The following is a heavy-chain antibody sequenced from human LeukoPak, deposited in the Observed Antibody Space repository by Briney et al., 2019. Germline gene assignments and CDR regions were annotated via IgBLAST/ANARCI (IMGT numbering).Heavy chain of an antibody. J-gene: IGHJ6*03. CDR3: ARGRFGELLYDYYYYMDV. CDR1: GYTFTSYG. V-gene: IGHV1-18*01. CDR2: ISAYNGNT. Sequence: ASVKVSCKASGYTFTSYGISWVRQAPGQGLEWMGWISAYNGNTNYAQKLQGRVTMTTDTSTSTAYMELRSLRSDDTAVYYCARGRFGELLYDYYYYMDVWGKGTTVTVSS. D-gene: IGHD3-10*01.